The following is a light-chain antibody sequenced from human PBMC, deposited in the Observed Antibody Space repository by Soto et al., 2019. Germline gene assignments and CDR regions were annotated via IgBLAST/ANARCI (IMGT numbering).Light chain of an antibody. CDR3: QHGYSTTLT. J-gene: IGKJ4*01. CDR1: QSISTY. CDR2: AAS. Sequence: DIQMTQSPSSLSASVGDRVTITCRESQSISTYLHWYQQKRGKAPNIXIYAASTLQSGVPSRFSGSGSGTDFTLTISSLQPEDFATYFCQHGYSTTLTFGGGTKVDIK. V-gene: IGKV1-39*01.